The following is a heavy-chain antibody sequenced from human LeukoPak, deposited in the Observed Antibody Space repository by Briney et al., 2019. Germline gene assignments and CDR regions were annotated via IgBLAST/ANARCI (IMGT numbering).Heavy chain of an antibody. Sequence: GGSLRLSCAASGFGFSDNYMSWIRQAPGQGLEWVSYISNTGSHTMYAESVRGRFTISRDNAKNSLYLEMNSLRADDTAVYYCTRDRYPTYYYDSSVGHDAFDIWGQGTMVTVSS. D-gene: IGHD3-22*01. CDR3: TRDRYPTYYYDSSVGHDAFDI. J-gene: IGHJ3*02. CDR1: GFGFSDNY. CDR2: ISNTGSHT. V-gene: IGHV3-11*05.